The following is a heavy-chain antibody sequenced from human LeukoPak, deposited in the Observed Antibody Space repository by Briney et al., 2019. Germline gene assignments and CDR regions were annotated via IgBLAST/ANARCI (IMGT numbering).Heavy chain of an antibody. CDR3: AGTSSGYYSTDY. CDR2: IHRSGST. D-gene: IGHD5-12*01. J-gene: IGHJ4*02. CDR1: GYSSSIDYY. V-gene: IGHV4-38-2*02. Sequence: PSETLSLTCTVSGYSSSIDYYWGWIRQSPGKGLEWIGSIHRSGSTYYNPSLKSRVTISGDTSKSQFSLRLTSVTAADTAVYYCAGTSSGYYSTDYWGQGTLVTVSS.